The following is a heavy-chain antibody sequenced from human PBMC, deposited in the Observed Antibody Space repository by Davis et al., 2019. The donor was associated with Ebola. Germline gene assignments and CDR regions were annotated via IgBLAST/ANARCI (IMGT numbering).Heavy chain of an antibody. Sequence: SETLSLTCTVSGGSVSSYYWSWIRQPPGKGLEWIGYISYSGSTNYNPSLKSRVTISIDASRNQFSLKLSSVTAADTAVYFRARGGGGNGYVLWGQGTLVTVSS. J-gene: IGHJ4*02. CDR2: ISYSGST. D-gene: IGHD5-18*01. CDR1: GGSVSSYY. V-gene: IGHV4-59*02. CDR3: ARGGGGNGYVL.